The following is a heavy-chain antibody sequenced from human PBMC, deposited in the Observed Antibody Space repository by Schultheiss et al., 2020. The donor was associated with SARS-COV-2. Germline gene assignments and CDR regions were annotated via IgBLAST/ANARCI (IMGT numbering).Heavy chain of an antibody. CDR3: AAEPDGYNYFHY. D-gene: IGHD5-24*01. V-gene: IGHV1-18*01. J-gene: IGHJ4*02. Sequence: ASVKVSCKASGYTFTSYGISWVRQAPGQGLEWMGWISAYNGNTNYAQKLQGRVTVTADKSTSTAYMELSSLRSEDTAVYYCAAEPDGYNYFHYWGQGTLVTVSS. CDR1: GYTFTSYG. CDR2: ISAYNGNT.